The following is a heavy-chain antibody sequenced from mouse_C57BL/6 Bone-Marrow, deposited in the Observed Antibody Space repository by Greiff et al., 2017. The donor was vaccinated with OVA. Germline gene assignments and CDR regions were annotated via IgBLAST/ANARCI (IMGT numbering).Heavy chain of an antibody. D-gene: IGHD1-1*01. CDR3: AKGPYYYGSSYFDY. CDR1: GFTFSDYG. CDR2: ISSGSSTI. J-gene: IGHJ2*01. V-gene: IGHV5-17*01. Sequence: EVMLVESGGGLVKPGGSLKLSCAASGFTFSDYGMHWVRQAPEKGLEWVAYISSGSSTIYYADTVKGRFTISRDNAKNTLFLQMTSLRSEDTAMYYCAKGPYYYGSSYFDYWGQGTTLTVSS.